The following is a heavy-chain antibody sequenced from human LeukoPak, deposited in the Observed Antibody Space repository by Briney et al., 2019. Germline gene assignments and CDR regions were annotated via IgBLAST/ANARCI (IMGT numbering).Heavy chain of an antibody. CDR3: ARDYYGSGSYEGGSFDY. V-gene: IGHV3-64*01. J-gene: IGHJ4*02. Sequence: GGSLRLSCAASGFTFSNYAMHWVRQAPGKGLEYVSAISSNGGSTYYANSVKGRFTLSRDNSKNTLYLQMGSLRAEDMAVYYCARDYYGSGSYEGGSFDYWGQGTLVTVSS. CDR1: GFTFSNYA. D-gene: IGHD3-10*01. CDR2: ISSNGGST.